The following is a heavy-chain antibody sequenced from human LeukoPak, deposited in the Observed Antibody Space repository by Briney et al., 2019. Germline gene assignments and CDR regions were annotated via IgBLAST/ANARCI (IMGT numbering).Heavy chain of an antibody. CDR1: GFTFSSYA. D-gene: IGHD6-19*01. V-gene: IGHV3-23*01. CDR3: AEGGGRSRADAFDI. J-gene: IGHJ3*02. Sequence: PGGSLRLSCAASGFTFSSYAMTWVRQAPGKGLEWVSTILDSGVGTYYADSVKGRFTISRDNSRNTLYLQVNSLRADDTAVYYCAEGGGRSRADAFDIWGQGTLVTVSS. CDR2: ILDSGVGT.